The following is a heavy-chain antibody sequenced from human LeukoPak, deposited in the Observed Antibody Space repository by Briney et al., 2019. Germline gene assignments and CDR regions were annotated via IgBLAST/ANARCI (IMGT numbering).Heavy chain of an antibody. CDR3: ARVGGVPGIAAAAFDI. Sequence: SETLSLTCTVSGGSISSSSYYWGWIRQPPGKGLEWIGSIYYSGSTYYNPSLKSRVTISVDTSKNQFSLKLSSVTAADTAVYYCARVGGVPGIAAAAFDIWGQGTMVTVSS. J-gene: IGHJ3*02. D-gene: IGHD6-13*01. V-gene: IGHV4-39*07. CDR2: IYYSGST. CDR1: GGSISSSSYY.